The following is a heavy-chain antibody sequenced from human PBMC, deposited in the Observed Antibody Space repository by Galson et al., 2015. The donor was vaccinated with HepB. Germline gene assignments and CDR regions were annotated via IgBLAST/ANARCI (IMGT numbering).Heavy chain of an antibody. V-gene: IGHV4-61*01. Sequence: TLSLTCTASGGSVSSGSYYWSWIRQPPGKGLEWIAYTYYSGSTTYNPSLRSRVTMSVDTSRNQFSLKLTSVTAADTAVYYCARFLMVRVAAFNYYYGMDVWGQGTTVTVSS. CDR2: TYYSGST. CDR1: GGSVSSGSYY. D-gene: IGHD3-10*01. J-gene: IGHJ6*02. CDR3: ARFLMVRVAAFNYYYGMDV.